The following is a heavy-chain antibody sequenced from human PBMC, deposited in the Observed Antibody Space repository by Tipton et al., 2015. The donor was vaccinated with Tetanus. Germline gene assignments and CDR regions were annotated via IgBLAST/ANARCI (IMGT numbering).Heavy chain of an antibody. CDR2: IYYSGST. D-gene: IGHD2-8*01. CDR1: RASMNSYY. CDR3: ARDPSGGVRYFDY. V-gene: IGHV4-59*01. J-gene: IGHJ4*02. Sequence: TLSLTCTVSRASMNSYYWSWIRQPPGKGLEWIGYIYYSGSTNYNPSLKSRVTISVDTSKNQFSLKLSSVTAADTAVYYCARDPSGGVRYFDYWGQGTLVTVSS.